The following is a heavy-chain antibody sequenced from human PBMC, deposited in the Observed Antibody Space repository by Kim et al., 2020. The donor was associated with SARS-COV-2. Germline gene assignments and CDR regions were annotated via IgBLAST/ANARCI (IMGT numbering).Heavy chain of an antibody. J-gene: IGHJ1*01. V-gene: IGHV1-2*06. CDR2: INPYSGVS. D-gene: IGHD6-6*01. CDR3: AKEQPFEGVV. CDR1: GYNFVDSY. Sequence: ASVKVSCNTSGYNFVDSYIHWMRQAPGQGPGWMGRINPYSGVSDSAQRFQGRVAFSKDTSSRTAYLDLFGLTPDDTAIYFCAKEQPFEGVVRGPGPLVSV.